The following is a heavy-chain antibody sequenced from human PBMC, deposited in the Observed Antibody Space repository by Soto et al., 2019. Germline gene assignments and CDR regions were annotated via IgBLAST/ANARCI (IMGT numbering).Heavy chain of an antibody. CDR3: AKEHVSITSFGGSGMDV. CDR2: IYYSGST. J-gene: IGHJ6*02. D-gene: IGHD3-3*01. Sequence: QVQLQESGPGLVKPSQTLSLTCTVSGGSISSGDYYWSWIRQPPGKGLEWIGYIYYSGSTYYNPSLKSRVTISVDASKNQFSLNLSSVPAADTAVDYGAKEHVSITSFGGSGMDVWGRGTTVTVSS. CDR1: GGSISSGDYY. V-gene: IGHV4-30-4*01.